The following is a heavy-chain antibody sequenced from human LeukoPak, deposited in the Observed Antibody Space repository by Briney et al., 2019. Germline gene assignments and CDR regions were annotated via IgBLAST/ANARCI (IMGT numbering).Heavy chain of an antibody. D-gene: IGHD3-3*01. CDR1: GFTFSSYW. J-gene: IGHJ6*02. V-gene: IGHV3-74*01. CDR3: ARDEFSYYDFWSGYYTPYYYYGTDV. Sequence: GGSVRLSCAASGFTFSSYWMHWVRQAPGKGLVWVSRINSDGSSTSYADSVKGRFTISRDNAKNTLYLQMNSLRAEDTAVYYCARDEFSYYDFWSGYYTPYYYYGTDVWGQGTTVTVSS. CDR2: INSDGSST.